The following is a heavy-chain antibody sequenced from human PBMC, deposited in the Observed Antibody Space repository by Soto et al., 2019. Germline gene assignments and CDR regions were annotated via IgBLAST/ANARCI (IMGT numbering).Heavy chain of an antibody. D-gene: IGHD3-22*01. CDR1: GGSISSGGYY. CDR3: ARSPQSNDYYYEDY. V-gene: IGHV4-31*03. J-gene: IGHJ4*02. CDR2: IYYSGST. Sequence: SETLSLTCTVSGGSISSGGYYWSWIRQHPGKGLEWIGYIYYSGSTYYNPSLKSRVTISVDTSKNQFSLKLSPVTAADTAVYYCARSPQSNDYYYEDYWGQGTLVTVSS.